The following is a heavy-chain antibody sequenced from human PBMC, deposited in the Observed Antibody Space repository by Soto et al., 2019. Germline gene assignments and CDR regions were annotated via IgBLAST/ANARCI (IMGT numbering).Heavy chain of an antibody. CDR1: GYTFTIYG. CDR3: ARALGYSGYAGMDV. Sequence: QVRLVQSGGEVKKPGASVKVSCKASGYTFTIYGINWVRQAPGQGLEWMGWISPDNGNTNYAQKLQGRVTMTTDTSTSTAYMELRSLRSDGTAVYYCARALGYSGYAGMDVWGQGTTVTVSS. CDR2: ISPDNGNT. V-gene: IGHV1-18*01. J-gene: IGHJ6*02. D-gene: IGHD5-12*01.